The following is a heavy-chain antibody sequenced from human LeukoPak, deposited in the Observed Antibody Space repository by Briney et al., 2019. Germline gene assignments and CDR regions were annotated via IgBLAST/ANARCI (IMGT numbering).Heavy chain of an antibody. J-gene: IGHJ4*02. CDR1: SSSSYY. V-gene: IGHV3-23*01. CDR2: VTDSGDKV. Sequence: SSSSYYWGWIRQPPGKGLERVSAVTDSGDKVFYADSVKGRFTISRDNSKNTLYLQMNSLRAEDTAVYYCAKDRSSGGSCYNYWGQGTLVTVSS. D-gene: IGHD2-15*01. CDR3: AKDRSSGGSCYNY.